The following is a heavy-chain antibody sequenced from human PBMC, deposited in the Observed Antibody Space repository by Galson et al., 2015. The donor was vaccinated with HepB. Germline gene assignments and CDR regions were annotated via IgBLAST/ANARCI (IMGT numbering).Heavy chain of an antibody. J-gene: IGHJ6*02. CDR1: GYAFTTYD. CDR3: VRGHYYDTNAYYGRHYYYYYGMDV. V-gene: IGHV1-18*01. D-gene: IGHD3-22*01. CDR2: ISAYNGDT. Sequence: SVKVSCKASGYAFTTYDINWVRQAPGQGLEWMGWISAYNGDTNHAQRLQGRVTMTTDTSTSTAYMELRSLRSDDTAVYYCVRGHYYDTNAYYGRHYYYYYGMDVWGQGTTVTVSS.